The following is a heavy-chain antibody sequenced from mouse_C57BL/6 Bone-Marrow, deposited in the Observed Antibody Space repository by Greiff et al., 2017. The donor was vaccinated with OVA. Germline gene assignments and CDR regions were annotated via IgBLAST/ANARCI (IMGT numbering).Heavy chain of an antibody. Sequence: VQLQQSGPGLVQPSQTLSLTCTVSGFSFTSYGLHWVRQSPGKSLEWMGVIWSGGSTDYNAALISRLCISTDNSKSQVFFKMNSLKTEDTAIYYCARDDDDYYRYYAMEDWGQGTTVTVST. CDR2: IWSGGST. CDR1: GFSFTSYG. CDR3: ARDDDDYYRYYAMED. D-gene: IGHD2-3*01. V-gene: IGHV2-2*01. J-gene: IGHJ4*01.